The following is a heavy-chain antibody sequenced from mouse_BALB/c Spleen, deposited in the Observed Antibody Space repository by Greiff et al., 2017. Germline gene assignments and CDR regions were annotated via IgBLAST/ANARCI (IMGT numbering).Heavy chain of an antibody. J-gene: IGHJ4*01. Sequence: EVQLQQSGPELVKPGASVKMSCKASGYTFTSYVMHWVKQKPGQGLEWIGYINPYNDGTKYNEKFKGKATLTSDKSSSTAYMELSSLTSEDSAVYYCARPLGDYVPPMDYWGQGTSVTVSS. CDR1: GYTFTSYV. CDR3: ARPLGDYVPPMDY. CDR2: INPYNDGT. V-gene: IGHV1-14*01. D-gene: IGHD2-4*01.